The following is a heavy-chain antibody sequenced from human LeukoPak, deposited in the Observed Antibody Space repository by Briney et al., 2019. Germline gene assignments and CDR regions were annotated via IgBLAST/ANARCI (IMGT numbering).Heavy chain of an antibody. CDR2: ISYDGSNK. V-gene: IGHV3-30*04. J-gene: IGHJ4*02. Sequence: PGRSLRLSCAASGFTFSSYAMHWVRQAPGKGLEWVAVISYDGSNKYYADSVKGRFTISRDNSKNTLYLQMNSLRAEDTAVYYCAKAFRNTVTTYFDYWGQGTLVTVSS. CDR3: AKAFRNTVTTYFDY. D-gene: IGHD4-17*01. CDR1: GFTFSSYA.